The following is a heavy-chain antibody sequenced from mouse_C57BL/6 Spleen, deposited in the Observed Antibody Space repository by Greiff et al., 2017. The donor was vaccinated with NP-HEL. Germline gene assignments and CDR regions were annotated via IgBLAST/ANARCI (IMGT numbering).Heavy chain of an antibody. CDR1: GYTFTSYW. CDR3: AREETAQAIWFAY. V-gene: IGHV1-55*01. J-gene: IGHJ3*01. D-gene: IGHD3-2*02. Sequence: QVQLQQPGAELVKPGASVKMSCKASGYTFTSYWITWVKQRPGQGLEWIGDIYPGSGSTNYNEKFKSKATLTVDTSSSTAYMQLSSLTSEDSAVYYCAREETAQAIWFAYWGQGTLVTVSA. CDR2: IYPGSGST.